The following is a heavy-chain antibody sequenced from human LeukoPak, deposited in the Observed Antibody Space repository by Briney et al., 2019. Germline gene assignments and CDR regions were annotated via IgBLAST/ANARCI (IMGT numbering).Heavy chain of an antibody. CDR1: GGTFSSYA. CDR3: ARAHYDILTEGFDY. CDR2: MNPNSGNT. V-gene: IGHV1-8*03. Sequence: ASVKVSCKASGGTFSSYAINWVRQATGQGLEWMGWMNPNSGNTGYAQKFQGRVTITRNTSISTAYMELSSLRSEDTAVYYCARAHYDILTEGFDYWGQGTLVTVSS. D-gene: IGHD3-9*01. J-gene: IGHJ4*02.